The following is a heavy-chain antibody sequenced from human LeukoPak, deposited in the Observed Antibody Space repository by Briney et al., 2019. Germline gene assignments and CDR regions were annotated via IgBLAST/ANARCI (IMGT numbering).Heavy chain of an antibody. CDR1: GFTFSSYS. CDR3: ARGDCSGGSCYYYYYGMDV. J-gene: IGHJ6*04. D-gene: IGHD2-15*01. Sequence: GGSLRLSCAASGFTFSSYSMNWVRQAPGKGLEWVSSISSSSSYIYYAHSVKGRFTISRVNAKNSLYLQMNSLRAEDTAVYYCARGDCSGGSCYYYYYGMDVWGKGTTVTVSS. CDR2: ISSSSSYI. V-gene: IGHV3-21*01.